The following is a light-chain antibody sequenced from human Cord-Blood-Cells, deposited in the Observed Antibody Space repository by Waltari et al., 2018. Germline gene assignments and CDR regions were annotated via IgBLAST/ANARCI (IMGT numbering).Light chain of an antibody. CDR2: WAS. CDR1: QSVLYSSNNKNY. V-gene: IGKV4-1*01. J-gene: IGKJ1*01. CDR3: QQYYSTPWT. Sequence: DIVMTQSPDSLAVSLGERATINCKSSQSVLYSSNNKNYLAWYQQKPGQPPKLLIYWASTRESGVPDRFSGSGSGRDFTLTISSLQAEDVAVDYCQQYYSTPWTFGQGTKVEIK.